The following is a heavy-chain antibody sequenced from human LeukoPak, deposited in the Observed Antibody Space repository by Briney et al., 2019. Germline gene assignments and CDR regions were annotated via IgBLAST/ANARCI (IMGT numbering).Heavy chain of an antibody. CDR2: IYYSGST. D-gene: IGHD3-9*01. Sequence: SETLSLTCTVSGGSISSYYWSWIRQPPGKGLEWVGYIYYSGSTNYNPSLKSRVTISVDTSKNQFSLKLSSVTAADTAVYYCARGLDILPGYQFDYWGQGTLVTVSS. J-gene: IGHJ4*02. CDR3: ARGLDILPGYQFDY. CDR1: GGSISSYY. V-gene: IGHV4-59*01.